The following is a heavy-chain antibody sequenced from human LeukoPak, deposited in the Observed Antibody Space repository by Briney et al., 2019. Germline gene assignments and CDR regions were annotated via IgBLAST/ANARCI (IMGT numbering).Heavy chain of an antibody. D-gene: IGHD6-6*01. CDR3: ARDPRYSISCSGNWFDP. V-gene: IGHV4-4*07. CDR2: IYTSGST. J-gene: IGHJ5*02. CDR1: GGSITSDS. Sequence: SETLSLTCTLSGGSITSDSSSWIRHPAGKGLGWIGRIYTSGSTNYNPSLKSRVTMSVDTSKNQFSLKLSSVTAADTAVYYCARDPRYSISCSGNWFDPWAREPWSPSPQ.